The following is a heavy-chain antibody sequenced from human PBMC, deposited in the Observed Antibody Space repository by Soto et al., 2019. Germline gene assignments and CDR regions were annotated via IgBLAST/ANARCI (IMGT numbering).Heavy chain of an antibody. D-gene: IGHD3-22*01. CDR1: GGSISSGGYY. CDR3: ARAHSDRKEEDWFHP. CDR2: IYYSGST. J-gene: IGHJ5*02. V-gene: IGHV4-31*03. Sequence: HVQLQESGPGLVKPSQTLSLTCTISGGSISSGGYYWSWIRQHPGKGLEWIGYIYYSGSTYYHPSLKSRVTISVVTSKNQFSLKRRSVTAADTAVYYCARAHSDRKEEDWFHPWGQGTLVTVSS.